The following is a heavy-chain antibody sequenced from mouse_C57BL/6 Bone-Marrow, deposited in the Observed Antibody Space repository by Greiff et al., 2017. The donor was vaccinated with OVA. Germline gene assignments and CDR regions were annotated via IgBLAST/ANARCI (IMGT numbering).Heavy chain of an antibody. D-gene: IGHD2-1*01. J-gene: IGHJ3*01. CDR3: AKEIYYGNFAWFAY. CDR2: INPSSGYT. CDR1: GYTFTSYW. Sequence: QVQLQQSGAELAKPGASVKLSCKASGYTFTSYWMHWVKQRPGQGLEWIGHINPSSGYTKYNQTFKDKATLTADKSSSTAYMQLSSLTYEASAVYYGAKEIYYGNFAWFAYWGQGTLVTVSA. V-gene: IGHV1-7*01.